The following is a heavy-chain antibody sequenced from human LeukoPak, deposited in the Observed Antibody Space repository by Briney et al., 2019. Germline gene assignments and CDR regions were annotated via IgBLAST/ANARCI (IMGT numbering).Heavy chain of an antibody. CDR3: AVGATHYYMDV. V-gene: IGHV4-59*08. J-gene: IGHJ6*03. Sequence: SETLPLTCTVSGGSIRGYYWSWVRQPPGKGLEWIAYIYYSGSTNYNPSLKSRVTISLDTSKNQFSLKLSSVTAADTAVYYCAVGATHYYMDVWGKGTTVTVSS. D-gene: IGHD3-16*01. CDR1: GGSIRGYY. CDR2: IYYSGST.